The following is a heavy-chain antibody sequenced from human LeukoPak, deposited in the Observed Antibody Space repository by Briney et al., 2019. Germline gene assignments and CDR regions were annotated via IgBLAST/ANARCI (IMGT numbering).Heavy chain of an antibody. CDR3: ARVNQEDRGELIGAFDI. V-gene: IGHV4-39*07. D-gene: IGHD3-16*01. Sequence: PSETLSLTCTVSGVSISSSNSYWGWIRQPPGKGLEWIGSIYDSGSTYYNPSLKSRVTISVDTSKNQFSLKLSSVTAADTAVYYCARVNQEDRGELIGAFDIWGQGTMVTVSS. CDR2: IYDSGST. CDR1: GVSISSSNSY. J-gene: IGHJ3*02.